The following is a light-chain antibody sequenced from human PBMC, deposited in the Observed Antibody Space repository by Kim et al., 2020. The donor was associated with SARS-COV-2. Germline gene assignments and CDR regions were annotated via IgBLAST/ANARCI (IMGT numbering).Light chain of an antibody. J-gene: IGLJ1*01. CDR3: QSADGSGTYV. V-gene: IGLV3-25*03. CDR1: TLPKKQ. Sequence: SPGQTARITCSGDTLPKKQTYWYQQKSGQAPLLVIYKDNERPSGIPGRFSGSSSGTTVTLTISGVQAEDDADYYCQSADGSGTYVFGTGTKVTVL. CDR2: KDN.